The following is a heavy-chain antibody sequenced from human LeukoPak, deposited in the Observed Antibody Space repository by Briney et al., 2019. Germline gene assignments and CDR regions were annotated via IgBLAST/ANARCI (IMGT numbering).Heavy chain of an antibody. J-gene: IGHJ4*02. CDR3: ARSNSQNTAAAATYYFDY. Sequence: GGSLRLSCAASGFTFSSYSMNWVRQAPGKGLEWVSYISSSSSTMYYADSVKGRFTISRDNAKNSLYLQMNSLRAEDTAVYYCARSNSQNTAAAATYYFDYWGQGTLVTVSS. V-gene: IGHV3-48*04. D-gene: IGHD6-25*01. CDR1: GFTFSSYS. CDR2: ISSSSSTM.